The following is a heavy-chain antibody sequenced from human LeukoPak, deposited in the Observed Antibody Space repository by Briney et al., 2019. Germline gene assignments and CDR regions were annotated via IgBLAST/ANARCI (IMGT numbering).Heavy chain of an antibody. CDR2: INPSGGST. CDR1: GYTFTSYY. Sequence: ASVTVSCKASGYTFTSYYMHWLRQAPAQGLAWLGIINPSGGSTSYAQKFQGRVTMTRDTSTSTVYMELSSLRSEDTAVYYCARDGRSYYSHPIDYWGQGTLVTVSS. CDR3: ARDGRSYYSHPIDY. J-gene: IGHJ4*02. D-gene: IGHD1-26*01. V-gene: IGHV1-46*01.